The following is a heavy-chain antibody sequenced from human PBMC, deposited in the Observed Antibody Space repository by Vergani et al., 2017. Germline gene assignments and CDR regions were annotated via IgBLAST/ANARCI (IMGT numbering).Heavy chain of an antibody. CDR2: IIPIFGTS. Sequence: QVQLVQSGAEVKKPGSSVKVSCKASGGTFSSYTINWVRQAPGQGLEWMGGIIPIFGTSNYAQKFQGRVTITADESTSTAYMELSSLRSEDTAVYYCATIGIAARRQRDYWGQGPLVTVSS. J-gene: IGHJ4*02. V-gene: IGHV1-69*01. CDR1: GGTFSSYT. D-gene: IGHD6-6*01. CDR3: ATIGIAARRQRDY.